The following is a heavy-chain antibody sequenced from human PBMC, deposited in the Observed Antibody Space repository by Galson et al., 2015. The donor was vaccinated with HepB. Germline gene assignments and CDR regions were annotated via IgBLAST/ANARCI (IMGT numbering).Heavy chain of an antibody. CDR1: GFSFSSYW. J-gene: IGHJ3*02. CDR2: IKKDESKM. V-gene: IGHV3-7*01. CDR3: VRDDSDSSTDAFDI. Sequence: SLRLSCAASGFSFSSYWMSWVRQAPGKGLEWVADIKKDESKMYYADSVKGRFTISRDNAKNSLFLQMNNLRVEDTAVYFCVRDDSDSSTDAFDIWGQGTTVLVSS. D-gene: IGHD1-26*01.